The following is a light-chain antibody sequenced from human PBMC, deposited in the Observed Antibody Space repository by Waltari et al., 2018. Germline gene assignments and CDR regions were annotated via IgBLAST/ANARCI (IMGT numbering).Light chain of an antibody. CDR1: SSDIGTYNH. Sequence: QSALTQPASVSGSPGQSITISCTGTSSDIGTYNHVSWYQQHPGKAPKIMISDVSDRPSGVSNRFSGSKSGNTASLTISGLQAEDEADYYCVSYTGSSTLEWVFGGGTK. CDR3: VSYTGSSTLEWV. CDR2: DVS. V-gene: IGLV2-14*03. J-gene: IGLJ3*02.